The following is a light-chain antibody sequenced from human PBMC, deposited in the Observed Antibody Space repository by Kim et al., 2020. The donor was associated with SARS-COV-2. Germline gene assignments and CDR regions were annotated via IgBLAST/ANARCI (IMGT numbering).Light chain of an antibody. CDR3: QQYYSTPLT. V-gene: IGKV4-1*01. CDR2: WAS. CDR1: QSVLYSSNNMNY. J-gene: IGKJ3*01. Sequence: DIVMTQSPDSLPVSLGERATINCKSSQSVLYSSNNMNYLAWYQQKPGQPPKLLFYWASTRESGVPDRFIGSGSGTDFTLTISSLQAEDVAVYYCQQYYSTPLTFGPGTKVDIK.